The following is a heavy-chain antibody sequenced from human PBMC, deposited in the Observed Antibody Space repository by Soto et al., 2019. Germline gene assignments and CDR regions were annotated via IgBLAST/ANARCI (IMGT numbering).Heavy chain of an antibody. CDR1: GGSISSYY. CDR2: IYYSGST. CDR3: ARNPREPANTYFDFWRGYPPQSYYYYYMDV. J-gene: IGHJ6*03. D-gene: IGHD3-3*01. Sequence: SETLSLTCTVSGGSISSYYWSWIRQPPGKGLEWIGYIYYSGSTNYNPSLKSRVTISVDTSKNQFSLKLSSVTAADTAVYYCARNPREPANTYFDFWRGYPPQSYYYYYMDVWGKGTTVTVSS. V-gene: IGHV4-59*01.